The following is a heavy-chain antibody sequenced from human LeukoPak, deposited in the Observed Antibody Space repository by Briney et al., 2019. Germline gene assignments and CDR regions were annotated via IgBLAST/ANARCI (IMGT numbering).Heavy chain of an antibody. Sequence: ASVKVSCKASGYSFTNYGISWVRQAPGQGLPWMGWISVNNADTNYAQNFQGRVTLTTDTSTGTAYMELRSLRSDGTAVYYCARVRWFGELFSDYWGQGTLVTVSS. J-gene: IGHJ4*02. D-gene: IGHD3-10*01. CDR2: ISVNNADT. V-gene: IGHV1-18*01. CDR3: ARVRWFGELFSDY. CDR1: GYSFTNYG.